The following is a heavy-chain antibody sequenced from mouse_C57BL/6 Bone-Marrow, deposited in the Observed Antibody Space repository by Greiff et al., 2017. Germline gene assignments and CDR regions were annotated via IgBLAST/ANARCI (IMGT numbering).Heavy chain of an antibody. CDR3: TAYSYYYAMDY. CDR2: IRLKSDNYAT. V-gene: IGHV6-3*01. CDR1: GFTFSNYW. D-gene: IGHD2-10*01. J-gene: IGHJ4*01. Sequence: DVHLVESGGGLVQPGGSMKLSCVASGFTFSNYWMNWVRQSPEKGLEWVAQIRLKSDNYATHYAESVKGRFTISRDDSKSSVYLQMNNLRAEDTGIYYCTAYSYYYAMDYWGQGTSVTVSS.